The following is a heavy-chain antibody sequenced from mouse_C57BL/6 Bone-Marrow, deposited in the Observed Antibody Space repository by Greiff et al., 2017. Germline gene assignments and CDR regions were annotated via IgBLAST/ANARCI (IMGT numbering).Heavy chain of an antibody. CDR2: IDPANGNT. D-gene: IGHD1-1*01. CDR3: ARFPLNSGSSYDC. Sequence: EVLGVESVAELVRPGASVKLSCTASGFNIKNTYMHWVKQRPEQGLEWIGRIDPANGNTKYAPKFQGKATITADTSSNTAYLQLSSLTSEDTAIYYCARFPLNSGSSYDCGGQGTTLTVSS. CDR1: GFNIKNTY. V-gene: IGHV14-3*01. J-gene: IGHJ2*01.